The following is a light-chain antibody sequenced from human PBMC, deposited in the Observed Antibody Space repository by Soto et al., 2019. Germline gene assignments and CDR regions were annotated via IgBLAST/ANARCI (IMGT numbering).Light chain of an antibody. J-gene: IGKJ2*01. CDR2: DAS. CDR3: QQYNSYST. V-gene: IGKV1-5*01. Sequence: DIQMNQSPSTLSASVGDRVTITCRASQSISSWLAGYQQKPGQAPKLLIYDASSLESGVPSRFSGSGSGTEFTLTIISLQADDVATYYCQQYNSYSTFGQGTKLEIK. CDR1: QSISSW.